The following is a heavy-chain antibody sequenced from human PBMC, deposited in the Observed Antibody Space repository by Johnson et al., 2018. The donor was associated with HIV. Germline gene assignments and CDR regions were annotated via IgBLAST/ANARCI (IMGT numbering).Heavy chain of an antibody. Sequence: QMLLVESGGGTVRPGGSLRPSCAASAFTFDDYGMSWVRQDPGKGLEWVAIISYDAGSKYYADSAKGRFTLSRDNSKHTLYLQMNSLRAEDTAVYYCARDALKQLVPRGAFDIWGHGTMVTVSS. CDR2: ISYDAGSK. CDR3: ARDALKQLVPRGAFDI. V-gene: IGHV3-30*03. D-gene: IGHD6-13*01. CDR1: AFTFDDYG. J-gene: IGHJ3*02.